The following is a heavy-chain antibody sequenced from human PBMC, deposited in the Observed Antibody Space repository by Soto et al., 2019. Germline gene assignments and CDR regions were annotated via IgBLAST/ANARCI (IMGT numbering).Heavy chain of an antibody. Sequence: PGGSLRLSCAASGFTFSTYWMHWVRQAPGKGLVWVSRINNYGRNTSYADSVKGRFTISRDNARNTLYLQMNSLRAEDTAVYYCAADLAYYGTSGYFLWGQGTLVTVSS. CDR1: GFTFSTYW. V-gene: IGHV3-74*01. D-gene: IGHD3-22*01. CDR2: INNYGRNT. J-gene: IGHJ4*02. CDR3: AADLAYYGTSGYFL.